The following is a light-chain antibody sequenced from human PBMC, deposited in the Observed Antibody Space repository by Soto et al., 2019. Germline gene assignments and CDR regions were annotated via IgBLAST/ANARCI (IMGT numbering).Light chain of an antibody. J-gene: IGKJ1*01. CDR3: QQYSTYSRP. V-gene: IGKV1-5*03. CDR2: TVS. CDR1: QSISSW. Sequence: DIQMTQSPSTLSASVGDRVTITCRASQSISSWLAWYQKKPGKAPKLLMYTVSSLESAVPSRFSGSGSGTEFTLTISSMQPDDFATYYCQQYSTYSRPFGQGTKVEIK.